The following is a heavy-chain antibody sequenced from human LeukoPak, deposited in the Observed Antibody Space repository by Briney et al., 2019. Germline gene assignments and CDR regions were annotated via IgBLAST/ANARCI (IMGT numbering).Heavy chain of an antibody. CDR1: GGSFSGYY. J-gene: IGHJ6*02. V-gene: IGHV4-34*01. Sequence: SETLSLTCAVYGGSFSGYYWSWIRQPPGEGLEWIGEINHSGSTNYNPSLKSRVTISVDTSKNQFSLKLSSVTAADTAVYYCARGRIQLWLMSRYYGMDVWGQGTTVTVSS. CDR3: ARGRIQLWLMSRYYGMDV. D-gene: IGHD5-18*01. CDR2: INHSGST.